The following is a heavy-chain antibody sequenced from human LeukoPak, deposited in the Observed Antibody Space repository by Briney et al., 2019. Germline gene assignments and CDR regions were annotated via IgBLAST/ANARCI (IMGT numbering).Heavy chain of an antibody. J-gene: IGHJ5*02. V-gene: IGHV1-8*01. CDR3: ARGELLLWFGELLSTNNWFDP. Sequence: ASVKVSCTASGYTFTSYDINWVRQATGQGLEWMGWMNPNSGNTGYAQKFQGRVTMTRNTSISTAYMELSSLRSEDTAVYYCARGELLLWFGELLSTNNWFDPWGQGTLVTVSS. D-gene: IGHD3-10*01. CDR2: MNPNSGNT. CDR1: GYTFTSYD.